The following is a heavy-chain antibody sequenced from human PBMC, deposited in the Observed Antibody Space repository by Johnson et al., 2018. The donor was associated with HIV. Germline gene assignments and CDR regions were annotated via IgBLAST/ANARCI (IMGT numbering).Heavy chain of an antibody. CDR3: AKGVDYYDSSPADAFDI. CDR1: GFTFDDYA. CDR2: ISWNSGSI. V-gene: IGHV3-9*01. Sequence: VQLVESGGGLVQPGRSLRLSCAASGFTFDDYAMHWVRQAPGKGLEWVSGISWNSGSIGYADSVKGRFTISRDNSKNTLYLQMNSLRAEDTAVYYCAKGVDYYDSSPADAFDIRGQGTMVTVSS. J-gene: IGHJ3*02. D-gene: IGHD3-22*01.